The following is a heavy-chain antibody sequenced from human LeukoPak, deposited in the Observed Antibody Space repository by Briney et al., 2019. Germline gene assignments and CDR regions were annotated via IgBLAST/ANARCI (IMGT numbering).Heavy chain of an antibody. CDR2: IYYSGST. CDR1: GGSISSSSYY. D-gene: IGHD2-2*01. Sequence: SETLSLTCTVSGGSISSSSYYWGWIRQPPGKGLEWIGSIYYSGSTYYNPSLNSRFTISVDTSKNQFSLKLSSVTAADTAVYYCARGEVEYCSSTSCPYYFDYWGQGTLVTVSS. V-gene: IGHV4-39*01. J-gene: IGHJ4*02. CDR3: ARGEVEYCSSTSCPYYFDY.